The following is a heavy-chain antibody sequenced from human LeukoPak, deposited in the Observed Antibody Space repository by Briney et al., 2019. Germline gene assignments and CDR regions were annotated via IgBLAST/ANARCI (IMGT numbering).Heavy chain of an antibody. Sequence: GGSLRLSCSASGFTFSSYAMHWVRQAPGKGLEYVSAISSNGDSTYYADSVKGRFTISRDNSKNTLYLQMSSLRAEDTAVYYCAKDLKSMVRGACMDAWGQGTTVTVSS. V-gene: IGHV3-64D*06. CDR3: AKDLKSMVRGACMDA. J-gene: IGHJ6*02. CDR1: GFTFSSYA. CDR2: ISSNGDST. D-gene: IGHD3-10*01.